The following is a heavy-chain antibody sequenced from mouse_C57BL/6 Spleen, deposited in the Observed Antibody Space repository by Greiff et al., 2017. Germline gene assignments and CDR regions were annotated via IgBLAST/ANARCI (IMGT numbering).Heavy chain of an antibody. Sequence: VQLKESGPGLVKPSQSLSLTCSVTGYSITSGYYWNWIRQFPGNKLEWMGYISYDGSNNYNPSLKNRISITRDTSKNQFFLKLNSVTTEDTATYYCARADYAYYAMDYWGQGTSVTVSS. CDR2: ISYDGSN. J-gene: IGHJ4*01. CDR3: ARADYAYYAMDY. CDR1: GYSITSGYY. D-gene: IGHD1-1*02. V-gene: IGHV3-6*01.